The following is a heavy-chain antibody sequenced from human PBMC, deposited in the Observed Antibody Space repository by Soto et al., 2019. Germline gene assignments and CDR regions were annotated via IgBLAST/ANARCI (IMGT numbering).Heavy chain of an antibody. CDR2: ISGSGGVT. CDR3: AKVSGNSAYDLPFDY. J-gene: IGHJ4*02. Sequence: GGSLRLSCAASGFTFNNYVMTWVRQAPGKGLEWVSAISGSGGVTYYGDSVKGRFTISRDNSKNTLYLQMSSLRAEDTAVYYCAKVSGNSAYDLPFDYWGQGTLVTVSS. D-gene: IGHD5-12*01. CDR1: GFTFNNYV. V-gene: IGHV3-23*01.